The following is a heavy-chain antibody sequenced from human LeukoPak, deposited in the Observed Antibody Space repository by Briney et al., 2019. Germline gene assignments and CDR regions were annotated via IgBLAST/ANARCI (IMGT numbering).Heavy chain of an antibody. CDR1: GFTVSSNY. V-gene: IGHV3-53*05. Sequence: GGSLRLSCAASGFTVSSNYMSWVPQAPGKGLGWVSVIYSGGSTYYADSVQGRFTISRDNSKTTLYLKMNSLRAEDTAVYYCASRRLLWFGEENAFDIWGQGTMVTVSS. CDR2: IYSGGST. D-gene: IGHD3-10*01. J-gene: IGHJ3*02. CDR3: ASRRLLWFGEENAFDI.